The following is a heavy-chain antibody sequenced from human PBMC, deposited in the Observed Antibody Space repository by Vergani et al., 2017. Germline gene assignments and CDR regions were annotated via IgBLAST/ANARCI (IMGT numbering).Heavy chain of an antibody. CDR3: VREATINRRSLDY. J-gene: IGHJ4*02. D-gene: IGHD5-24*01. CDR2: VNPSGGST. Sequence: QVQLVQSGAEVKKPGASVKVSCKASGYPFTSYYMPWLRQAPGQGLDWMGIVNPSGGSTSYAQKFQGRVTMTRDTATSTVYMEVSSLRSEDTAVYYCVREATINRRSLDYWGQGTLVTVSS. CDR1: GYPFTSYY. V-gene: IGHV1-46*01.